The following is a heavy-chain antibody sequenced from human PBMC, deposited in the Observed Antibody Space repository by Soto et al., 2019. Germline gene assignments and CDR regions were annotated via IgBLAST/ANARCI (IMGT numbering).Heavy chain of an antibody. D-gene: IGHD1-7*01. V-gene: IGHV4-39*01. CDR2: IYYSGST. CDR3: ASYNWNYLPYYFDY. Sequence: PSETLSLTCTVSGGSISSSSYYWGWIRQPPGKGLEWIGSIYYSGSTYYNPSLKSRVTISVDTSKNQFSLKLSSVTAADTAVYYCASYNWNYLPYYFDYWGQGTLVTVSS. CDR1: GGSISSSSYY. J-gene: IGHJ4*02.